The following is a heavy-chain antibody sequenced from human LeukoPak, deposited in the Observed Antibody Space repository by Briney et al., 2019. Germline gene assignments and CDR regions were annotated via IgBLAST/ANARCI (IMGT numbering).Heavy chain of an antibody. Sequence: SETLSLTCTVSGGFISSYYWSWIRQPPGKGLEWIGYIYYSGSTNYNPSLKSRVTISVDTSKNQFSLKLSSVTAADTAVYYCARDDPRYNWFDPWGQGTLVTVSS. CDR2: IYYSGST. CDR1: GGFISSYY. CDR3: ARDDPRYNWFDP. V-gene: IGHV4-59*01. J-gene: IGHJ5*02.